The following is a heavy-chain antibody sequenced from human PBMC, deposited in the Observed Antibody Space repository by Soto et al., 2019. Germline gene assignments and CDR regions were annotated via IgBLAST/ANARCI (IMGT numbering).Heavy chain of an antibody. CDR1: GFTFSSYG. CDR2: IWYDGSNK. J-gene: IGHJ6*03. V-gene: IGHV3-33*01. CDR3: ARDGYCSGGSCYSIPYYYYYMDV. D-gene: IGHD2-15*01. Sequence: QVQLVESGGGVVQPGRSLRLSCAASGFTFSSYGMHWVRQAPGKGLEWVAVIWYDGSNKYYADSVKGRFTISRDNSKNPLYLQMNSLRAEDTAVYYCARDGYCSGGSCYSIPYYYYYMDVWGKGTTVTVSS.